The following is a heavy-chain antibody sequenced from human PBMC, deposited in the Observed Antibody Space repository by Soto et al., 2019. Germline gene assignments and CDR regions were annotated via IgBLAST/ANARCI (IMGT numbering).Heavy chain of an antibody. J-gene: IGHJ4*02. D-gene: IGHD6-19*01. V-gene: IGHV4-39*02. CDR1: GGSISSRNFY. Sequence: SETLSLTCTVSGGSISSRNFYWGWIRQPPGKGLEWIGSIYHSESTYYNPSLKSRVTISVDTSKNHFSLSLSSLTASDTAVYYCARGGEAVADYWGQGTLVTVS. CDR3: ARGGEAVADY. CDR2: IYHSEST.